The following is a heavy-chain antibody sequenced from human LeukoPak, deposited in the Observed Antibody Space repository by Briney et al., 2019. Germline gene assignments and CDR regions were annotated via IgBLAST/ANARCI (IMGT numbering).Heavy chain of an antibody. CDR2: IYYSGST. CDR3: ARSMSYDFWSGYQFDY. CDR1: GGSISSYY. Sequence: PSETLSLTCTVSGGSISSYYWSWIRQPPGKGLEWIGYIYYSGSTNYNPSLKSRVTISVDTSKNQFSLKLSSVTAADTAVYYCARSMSYDFWSGYQFDYRGQGTLVTVSS. V-gene: IGHV4-59*01. D-gene: IGHD3-3*01. J-gene: IGHJ4*02.